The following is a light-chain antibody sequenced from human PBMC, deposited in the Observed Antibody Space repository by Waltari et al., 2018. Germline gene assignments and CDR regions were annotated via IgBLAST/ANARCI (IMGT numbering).Light chain of an antibody. CDR3: GTWDTSLGAVV. CDR1: RSTLRGNHY. V-gene: IGLV1-51*01. J-gene: IGLJ2*01. Sequence: QSVLTPPPSVSAAPGQNVTISCSCGRSTLRGNHYVSWYQKFPGTAPKPVVFDNDRRPSGIPDRFSGSKSGTSATLAITGLQTGDEADYFCGTWDTSLGAVVFGGGTKLTVL. CDR2: DND.